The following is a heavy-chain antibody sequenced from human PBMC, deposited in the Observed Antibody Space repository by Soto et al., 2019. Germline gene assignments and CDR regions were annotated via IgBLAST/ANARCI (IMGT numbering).Heavy chain of an antibody. CDR2: ISGSGGST. D-gene: IGHD3-3*01. V-gene: IGHV3-23*01. CDR3: AKDRGGGDYDFWSGPRFLGMDV. CDR1: GFTFSSYA. J-gene: IGHJ6*02. Sequence: PGGSLRLSCAASGFTFSSYAMSWVRQAPGKGLEWVSAISGSGGSTYYADSVKGRFTISRDNSKNTLYLQMNSLRAEDTAAYYWAKDRGGGDYDFWSGPRFLGMDVWGQGTTVTVSS.